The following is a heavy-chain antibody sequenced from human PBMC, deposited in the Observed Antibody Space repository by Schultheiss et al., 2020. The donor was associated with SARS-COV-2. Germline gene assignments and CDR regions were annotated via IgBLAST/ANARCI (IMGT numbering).Heavy chain of an antibody. CDR1: GGSISGSSYY. CDR2: VYSGGNT. CDR3: ARLVWYSNYPIYWYFDL. D-gene: IGHD4-11*01. Sequence: SETLSLTCTVSGGSISGSSYYWVWIRQPPGKGLEWITTVYSGGNTYYNPSLKSRVTISPDTSKNQFSLRLRYVTAADTAVYYCARLVWYSNYPIYWYFDLWGRGALVTVSS. J-gene: IGHJ2*01. V-gene: IGHV4-39*01.